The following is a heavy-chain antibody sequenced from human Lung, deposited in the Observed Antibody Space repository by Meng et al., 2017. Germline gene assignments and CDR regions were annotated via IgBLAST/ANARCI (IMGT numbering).Heavy chain of an antibody. D-gene: IGHD3-10*01. J-gene: IGHJ4*02. Sequence: VELRQWGAGTLRPSENLPLTCAVYGGCISGSYWSLIRQSPAKVLEWIGKINHGGSTNYNPSLESRVTISVDTPKNQFSLRLTSMSVADTAVYYCARERHSTIIRGVIDFWGQGALVTVSS. V-gene: IGHV4-34*01. CDR2: INHGGST. CDR1: GGCISGSY. CDR3: ARERHSTIIRGVIDF.